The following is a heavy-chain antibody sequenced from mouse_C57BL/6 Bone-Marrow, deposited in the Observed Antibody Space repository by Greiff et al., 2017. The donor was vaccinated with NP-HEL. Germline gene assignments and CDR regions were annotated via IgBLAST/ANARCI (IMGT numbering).Heavy chain of an antibody. CDR1: GYTFTDYE. CDR3: TGLRRLGAMDY. J-gene: IGHJ4*01. CDR2: IDPETGGT. V-gene: IGHV1-15*01. Sequence: VQLQQSGAELVRPGASVTLSCKASGYTFTDYEMHWVKQTPVHGLEWIGAIDPETGGTAYNQKFKGKAILTADKSSSTAYMELRSLTSEDSAVYYCTGLRRLGAMDYWGQGTSVTVSS. D-gene: IGHD1-2*01.